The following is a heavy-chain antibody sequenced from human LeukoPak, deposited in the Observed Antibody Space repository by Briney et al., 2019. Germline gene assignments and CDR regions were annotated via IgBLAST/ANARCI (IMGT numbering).Heavy chain of an antibody. Sequence: SQTLSLTCAISGDSFSSNSAAWSWIRQSPSRGLEWLGRTYYRSKWYTEYAVSVKSRITINPDTSENQFSLQLNSVTPEDTAVYYCARGSYTSTWFWGQGTLVTVSS. V-gene: IGHV6-1*01. CDR2: TYYRSKWYT. CDR3: ARGSYTSTWF. D-gene: IGHD6-13*01. CDR1: GDSFSSNSAA. J-gene: IGHJ4*02.